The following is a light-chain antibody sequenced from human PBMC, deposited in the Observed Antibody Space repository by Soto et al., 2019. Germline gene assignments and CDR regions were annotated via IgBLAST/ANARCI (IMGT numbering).Light chain of an antibody. Sequence: EIVFTQSPAPLSLSPGERAPLSFRASQSVSSSFLAWYQQKPGQAPRLLICGAFSRATGIPDRFSGSGSGTDFTLTISRLEPEDFAFYYCQQFVRSSWTFGQGTKVDI. V-gene: IGKV3-20*01. CDR3: QQFVRSSWT. CDR2: GAF. CDR1: QSVSSSF. J-gene: IGKJ1*01.